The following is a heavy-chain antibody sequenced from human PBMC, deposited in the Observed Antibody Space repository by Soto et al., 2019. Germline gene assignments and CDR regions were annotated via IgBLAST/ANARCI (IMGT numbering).Heavy chain of an antibody. CDR1: GASISGFY. CDR3: VRDGTKTLRDWLDP. J-gene: IGHJ5*02. Sequence: PSETLSLTCTVSGASISGFYWSWIRKSAGKGLEWIGRIYATGTTYYNPSLKSRVMMSVDTSKKQFSLKLRSVTAADTAVYYCVRDGTKTLRDWLDPWGQG. V-gene: IGHV4-4*07. D-gene: IGHD1-1*01. CDR2: IYATGTT.